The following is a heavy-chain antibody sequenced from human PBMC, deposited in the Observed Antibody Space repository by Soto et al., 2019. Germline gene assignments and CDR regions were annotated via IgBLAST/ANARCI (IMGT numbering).Heavy chain of an antibody. J-gene: IGHJ5*02. CDR1: GGSISSYY. D-gene: IGHD1-1*01. CDR2: IYYSGST. CDR3: ARACEVGDWNDEGWFDP. Sequence: QVQLQESGPGLVKPSETLSLTCTVSGGSISSYYWSWIRQPPGKGLEWIGYIYYSGSTNYNPSLKRRVTIQVXXSXNXXSLKLSSVTAADTAVYYCARACEVGDWNDEGWFDPWGQGTLVTVSS. V-gene: IGHV4-59*01.